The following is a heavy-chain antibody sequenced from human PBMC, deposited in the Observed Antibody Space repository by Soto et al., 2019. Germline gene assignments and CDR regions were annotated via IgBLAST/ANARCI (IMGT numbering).Heavy chain of an antibody. CDR2: INHSGST. J-gene: IGHJ4*02. Sequence: SETLSLTCAVYGGSFSGYYWSWIRQPPGKGLEWIGEINHSGSTNYNPSLKSRVTISVDTSKNQFSLKLSSVTAADTAVYYCARSPTLSYPYYFDYWGQGTLVTVSS. D-gene: IGHD1-26*01. V-gene: IGHV4-34*01. CDR1: GGSFSGYY. CDR3: ARSPTLSYPYYFDY.